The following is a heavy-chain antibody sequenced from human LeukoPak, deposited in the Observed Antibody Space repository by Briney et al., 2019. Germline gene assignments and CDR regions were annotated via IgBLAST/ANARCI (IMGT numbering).Heavy chain of an antibody. CDR3: AKDQYSYGLSTSDY. Sequence: GGSLRLSCAASGFTFSSYAMSWVRQAPGMGLEWVSAISGSGGSTYYADSVKGRFTISRDNSKNTLYLQMNSLRAEDTAVYYCAKDQYSYGLSTSDYWGQGTLVTVSS. D-gene: IGHD5-18*01. J-gene: IGHJ4*02. CDR2: ISGSGGST. CDR1: GFTFSSYA. V-gene: IGHV3-23*01.